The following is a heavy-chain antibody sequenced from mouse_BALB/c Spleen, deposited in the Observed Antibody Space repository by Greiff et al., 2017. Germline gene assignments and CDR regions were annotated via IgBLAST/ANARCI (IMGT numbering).Heavy chain of an antibody. CDR1: GFTFSSYA. CDR3: ARRDYDASLFAY. D-gene: IGHD2-4*01. CDR2: ISSGGSYT. V-gene: IGHV5-9-4*01. Sequence: EVKLMESGGGLVKPGGSLKLSCAASGFTFSSYAMSWVRQSPEKRLEWVAEISSGGSYTYYPDTVTGRFTISRDNAKNTLYLEMSSLRSEDTAMYYCARRDYDASLFAYWGQGTLVTVSA. J-gene: IGHJ3*01.